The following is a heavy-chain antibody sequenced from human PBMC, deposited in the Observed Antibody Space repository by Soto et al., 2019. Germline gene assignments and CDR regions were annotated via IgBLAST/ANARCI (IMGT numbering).Heavy chain of an antibody. D-gene: IGHD2-8*01. J-gene: IGHJ6*02. CDR3: ARGGYCTNGVCFTRYGMDV. CDR1: GGSISSYY. Sequence: SETLSLTCTVSGGSISSYYWSWIRQPPGKGLEWIGYIYYSGSTNYNPSLKSRVTISVDTSKNQFSLKLSSVTAADTAVYYCARGGYCTNGVCFTRYGMDVWGQGTTVTVSS. V-gene: IGHV4-59*01. CDR2: IYYSGST.